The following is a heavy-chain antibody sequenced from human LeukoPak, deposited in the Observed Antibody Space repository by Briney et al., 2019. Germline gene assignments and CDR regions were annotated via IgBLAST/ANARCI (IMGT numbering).Heavy chain of an antibody. J-gene: IGHJ4*02. Sequence: FTFSSXSMXXVRXXXXXXXEWVSSISSSSSYIYYADSVKGRFTISRDNAKNSLYLQMNSLRAEDTAVYYCARDYRGPQDYWGQGTLVTVSS. CDR3: ARDYRGPQDY. D-gene: IGHD3-10*01. V-gene: IGHV3-21*01. CDR2: ISSSSSYI. CDR1: FTFSSXS.